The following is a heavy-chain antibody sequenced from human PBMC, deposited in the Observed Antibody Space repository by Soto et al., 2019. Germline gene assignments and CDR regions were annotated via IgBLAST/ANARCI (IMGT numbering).Heavy chain of an antibody. CDR2: INHSGST. J-gene: IGHJ4*02. CDR3: ARCGSYYINY. V-gene: IGHV4-34*01. CDR1: SGSFSGYY. D-gene: IGHD1-26*01. Sequence: SETLSLTCAVYSGSFSGYYWSWIRQPPGKGLEWIGEINHSGSTNYNPSLKSRVTISVDTSKNQFSLKLSSVTAADTAVYYCARCGSYYINYWGQGTLVTVSS.